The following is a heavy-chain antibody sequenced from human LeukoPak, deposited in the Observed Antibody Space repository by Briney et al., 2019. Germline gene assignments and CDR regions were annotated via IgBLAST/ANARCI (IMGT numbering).Heavy chain of an antibody. CDR3: ARNPGQYLWGTYYGMDV. D-gene: IGHD3-16*01. CDR1: GGSFSGYY. CDR2: INHSGST. V-gene: IGHV4-34*01. J-gene: IGHJ6*02. Sequence: NPSETLSLTCAVYGGSFSGYYWSWIRQPPGKGLEWIGEINHSGSTNYNPSLKSRVTISVDTSKNQFSLKLSSVTAADTAVYYCARNPGQYLWGTYYGMDVWGQGTTVTVSS.